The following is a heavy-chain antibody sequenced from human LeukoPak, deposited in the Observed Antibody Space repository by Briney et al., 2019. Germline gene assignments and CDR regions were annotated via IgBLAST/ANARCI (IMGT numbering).Heavy chain of an antibody. CDR1: GYRFTSYW. J-gene: IGHJ4*02. Sequence: GECLKISCKGSGYRFTSYWIGWVRRMPGKGLEWMGIINPGDSDTRYSPSFQGQVIISADKSINTAYLQWSSLKASDTAMYYCAVNRDGYNPYYFDYWGQGTLVTVSS. V-gene: IGHV5-51*01. CDR2: INPGDSDT. CDR3: AVNRDGYNPYYFDY. D-gene: IGHD5-24*01.